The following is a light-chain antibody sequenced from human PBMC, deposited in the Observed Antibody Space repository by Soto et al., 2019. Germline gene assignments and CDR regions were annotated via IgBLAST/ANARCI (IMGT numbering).Light chain of an antibody. V-gene: IGKV3-15*01. CDR2: GAS. CDR1: QSVSSN. Sequence: EIVMTQSPATLSVSPGERATLSCRASQSVSSNLAWYQQKPGQAPRLLIYGASTRATGIPARFSGSGSGTELTLTISRLQSEDFAVYYCQQYNNWPWTFGQGTKVEIQ. CDR3: QQYNNWPWT. J-gene: IGKJ1*01.